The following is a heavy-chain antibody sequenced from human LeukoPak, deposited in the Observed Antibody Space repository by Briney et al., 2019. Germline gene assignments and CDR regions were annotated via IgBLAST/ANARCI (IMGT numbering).Heavy chain of an antibody. J-gene: IGHJ4*02. CDR2: ITSYNGNT. V-gene: IGHV1-18*01. D-gene: IGHD6-13*01. CDR1: GYTFSSYG. Sequence: ASVKVSCTASGYTFSSYGISWVRQAPGQGLEWMGWITSYNGNTKYAQQLQGRVTMTTDTSTGTAYMELRSLRSDDTAVYYCARAGAAAGAPFDYWGQGTLVTVPS. CDR3: ARAGAAAGAPFDY.